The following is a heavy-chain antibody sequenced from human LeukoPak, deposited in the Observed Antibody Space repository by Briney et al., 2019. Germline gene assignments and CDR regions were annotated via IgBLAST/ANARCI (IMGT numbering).Heavy chain of an antibody. Sequence: SETLSLTCAVYGGSFSGYYWSWIRQPPGKGLEWIGSIYYSGSTYCNPSLKSRVTISVDTSKNQFSLKLSSVTAADTAVYYCARVRNYDSSVGYWGQGTLVTVSS. CDR2: IYYSGST. CDR3: ARVRNYDSSVGY. D-gene: IGHD3-22*01. V-gene: IGHV4-34*01. CDR1: GGSFSGYY. J-gene: IGHJ4*02.